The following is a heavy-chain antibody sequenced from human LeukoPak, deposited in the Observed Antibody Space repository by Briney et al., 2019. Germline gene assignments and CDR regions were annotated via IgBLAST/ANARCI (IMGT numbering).Heavy chain of an antibody. CDR2: ISSSSSYI. D-gene: IGHD6-13*01. Sequence: GGSLRLSCAASGFTFSSYSMNWVRQAPGKGLEWVSSISSSSSYIYYADSVKGRFTPSRDNAKNSLYLQMNSLRAEDTAVYYCARDRHSSTYDAFDIWGQGTMVTVSS. J-gene: IGHJ3*02. CDR3: ARDRHSSTYDAFDI. CDR1: GFTFSSYS. V-gene: IGHV3-21*01.